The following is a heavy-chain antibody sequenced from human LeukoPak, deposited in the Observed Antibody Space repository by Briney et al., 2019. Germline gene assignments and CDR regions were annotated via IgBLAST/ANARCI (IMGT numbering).Heavy chain of an antibody. V-gene: IGHV4-34*01. J-gene: IGHJ4*02. Sequence: PSETLSLTCAVYGGSLSSYYWSWVGQSPGKGLEWIGEMHRDGRSDYNPSLGSRVTISVDASKNQFSLYLRSMTAADTAVYYCARGIKRYYYYGLGSFPYDSWGQGSLVTVSS. CDR1: GGSLSSYY. D-gene: IGHD3-10*01. CDR2: MHRDGRS. CDR3: ARGIKRYYYYGLGSFPYDS.